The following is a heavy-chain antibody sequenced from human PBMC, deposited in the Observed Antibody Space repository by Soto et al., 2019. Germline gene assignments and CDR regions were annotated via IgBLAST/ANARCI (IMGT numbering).Heavy chain of an antibody. CDR1: GFTFSDYY. J-gene: IGHJ6*02. CDR2: ISSSGSAI. CDR3: ARWGVAAAAPLTFYGMDV. V-gene: IGHV3-11*01. D-gene: IGHD6-13*01. Sequence: QVQLVESGGGLVKPGGSLRLSCAGSGFTFSDYYMSWIRQAPGKGLEWVSYISSSGSAIYYADSVKGRFTLSRDNAKNSLYLQMNSLRAEDTAVYYCARWGVAAAAPLTFYGMDVWGQGTTVTVSS.